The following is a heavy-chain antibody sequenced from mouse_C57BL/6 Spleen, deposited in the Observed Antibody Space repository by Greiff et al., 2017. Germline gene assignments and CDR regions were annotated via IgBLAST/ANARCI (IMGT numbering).Heavy chain of an antibody. CDR1: GYTFTDYY. V-gene: IGHV1-26*01. J-gene: IGHJ3*01. D-gene: IGHD2-4*01. Sequence: EVQLQQSGPELVKPGASVKISCKASGYTFTDYYMNWVKQSHGKSLEWIGDINPNNGGTSYNQKFKGKATLTVDKSSSTAYMELRSLTSEDSAVYYCARYEDDYDGFAYWGQGTLVTVSA. CDR3: ARYEDDYDGFAY. CDR2: INPNNGGT.